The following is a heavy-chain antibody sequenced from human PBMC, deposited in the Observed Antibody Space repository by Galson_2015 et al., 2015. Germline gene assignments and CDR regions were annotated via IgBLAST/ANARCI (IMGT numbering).Heavy chain of an antibody. Sequence: SLRLSCAASGFTVSSSYMNWVRRAPGKGLEWVAVIQSGGSSYYADSVKGRFAISRDISKNTLSLQMNRLRAEDTAVYYCAREGIAPYFDFGGPGTLVTVSS. V-gene: IGHV3-53*01. CDR3: AREGIAPYFDF. CDR1: GFTVSSSY. CDR2: IQSGGSS. D-gene: IGHD1-14*01. J-gene: IGHJ4*02.